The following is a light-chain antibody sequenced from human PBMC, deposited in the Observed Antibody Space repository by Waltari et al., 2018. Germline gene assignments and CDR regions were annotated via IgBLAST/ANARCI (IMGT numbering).Light chain of an antibody. Sequence: EIVLTQSPATLSLSPGEIATLSCRASDYLSDKYLAWYQHRPGQSPRLLIHGTTRRATGIPNRFSGSGSGTDFTLTISRLEPEDFAVYYCQEYGTSPRVTFGGGTKVEIK. CDR3: QEYGTSPRVT. V-gene: IGKV3-20*01. CDR1: DYLSDKY. CDR2: GTT. J-gene: IGKJ4*01.